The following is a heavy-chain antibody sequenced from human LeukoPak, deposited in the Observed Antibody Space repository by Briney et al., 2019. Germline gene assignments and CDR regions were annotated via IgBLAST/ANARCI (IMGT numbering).Heavy chain of an antibody. CDR1: GFTFSSYW. CDR2: IRQDGSEK. J-gene: IGHJ4*02. D-gene: IGHD4-17*01. CDR3: ARGQTTVTN. Sequence: GGSLRLSCAASGFTFSSYWMSWVRQAPGKGLEWVANIRQDGSEKYYVDSVKGRFTISRDNAKNSLYLQMNSLRAEDTAAYFCARGQTTVTNWGQGTLVTVSS. V-gene: IGHV3-7*03.